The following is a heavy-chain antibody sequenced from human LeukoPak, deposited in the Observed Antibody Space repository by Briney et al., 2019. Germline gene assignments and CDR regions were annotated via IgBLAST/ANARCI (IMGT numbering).Heavy chain of an antibody. J-gene: IGHJ4*02. Sequence: GGSLRLSCAASGFTVSSNYMSWVRQAPGKGLEWVSVIYSGGSPYYADSVKGRFTISRDNSKNTLFLQMNSLRAEDTAAYYCARGASVSTPELFDYWGQGTLVTVSS. CDR1: GFTVSSNY. D-gene: IGHD5/OR15-5a*01. CDR3: ARGASVSTPELFDY. V-gene: IGHV3-53*01. CDR2: IYSGGSP.